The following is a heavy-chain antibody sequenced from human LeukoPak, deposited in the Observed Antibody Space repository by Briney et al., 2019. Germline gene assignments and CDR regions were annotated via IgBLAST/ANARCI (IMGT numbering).Heavy chain of an antibody. V-gene: IGHV4-59*06. CDR3: ARGYFDWLYYYYGMDV. CDR1: GGSISSYY. Sequence: PSETLSLTCTVSGGSISSYYWSWIRQHPGKGLEWIGYIYYSGSTYYNPSLKSRVTISVDTSKNQFSLKLSSVTAADTAVYYCARGYFDWLYYYYGMDVWGQGTTVTVSS. CDR2: IYYSGST. J-gene: IGHJ6*02. D-gene: IGHD3-9*01.